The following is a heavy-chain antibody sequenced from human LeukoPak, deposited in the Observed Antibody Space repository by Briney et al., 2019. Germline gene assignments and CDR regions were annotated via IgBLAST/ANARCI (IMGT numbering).Heavy chain of an antibody. J-gene: IGHJ6*02. CDR3: GGIERVRGDICAGYFYYGLYV. CDR1: GGSISTYY. V-gene: IGHV4-39*01. CDR2: LDYTGST. D-gene: IGHD3-10*01. Sequence: SETLSLTCTVSGGSISTYYCGWIRQPPGKGLEWIGSLDYTGSTYYNPSLKSRVTISVDTSKTQFSLKLSSVTAADTAVYYCGGIERVRGDICAGYFYYGLYVWGQGTTVTVSS.